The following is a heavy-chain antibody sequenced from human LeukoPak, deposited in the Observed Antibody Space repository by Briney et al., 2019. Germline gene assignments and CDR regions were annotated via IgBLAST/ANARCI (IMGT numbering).Heavy chain of an antibody. CDR1: GYTFGIYG. CDR2: ISPYDGDT. J-gene: IGHJ5*02. Sequence: ASVKVSCKASGYTFGIYGISWVRQAPGQGLEWMAWISPYDGDTNYAQKFEGRVTMTTETSTNTAYMELRSLRSDDTTIYYCARDYCTRGGDCYKEDLFDPWGQGTLVTVSA. CDR3: ARDYCTRGGDCYKEDLFDP. D-gene: IGHD2-21*02. V-gene: IGHV1-18*01.